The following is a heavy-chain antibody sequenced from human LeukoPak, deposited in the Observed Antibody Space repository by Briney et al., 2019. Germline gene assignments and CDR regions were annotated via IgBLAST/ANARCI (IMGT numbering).Heavy chain of an antibody. CDR1: GFTFSSYE. CDR3: ARAPPNYYDSSGYILRDY. Sequence: GGSLRLSCAASGFTFSSYEMNWVRKAPGKGLEWVSYISSSGSTIYYADSVKGRFTISRDNAKNSLYLQMNSLRAEDTAVYYCARAPPNYYDSSGYILRDYWGQGTLVTVSS. J-gene: IGHJ4*02. D-gene: IGHD3-22*01. CDR2: ISSSGSTI. V-gene: IGHV3-48*03.